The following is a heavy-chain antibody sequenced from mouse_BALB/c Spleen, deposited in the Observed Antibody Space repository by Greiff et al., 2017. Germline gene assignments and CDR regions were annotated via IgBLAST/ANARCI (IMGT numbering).Heavy chain of an antibody. CDR2: IWAGGST. V-gene: IGHV2-9*02. Sequence: VQLQQSGPGLVAPSQSLSITCTVSGFSLTSYGVHWVRQPPGKGLEWLGVIWAGGSTNYNSALMSRLSISKDNSKSQVFLKMNSLQTDDTAMYYCARAGFAYWGQGTLVTVSA. CDR3: ARAGFAY. J-gene: IGHJ3*01. CDR1: GFSLTSYG.